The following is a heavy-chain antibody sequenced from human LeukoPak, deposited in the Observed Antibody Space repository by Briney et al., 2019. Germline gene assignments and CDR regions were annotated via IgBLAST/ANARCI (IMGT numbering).Heavy chain of an antibody. CDR1: GFTFSSYS. Sequence: GGSLRLSCAASGFTFSSYSMNWVRQAPGKGLDWVSSISSSSSYIYYADSVKGRFTISRDNAKNSLYLQMNSLRAEDTAVYYCARDPEGYSYGAHFDYWGQGTLVTVSS. D-gene: IGHD5-18*01. CDR3: ARDPEGYSYGAHFDY. V-gene: IGHV3-21*01. CDR2: ISSSSSYI. J-gene: IGHJ4*02.